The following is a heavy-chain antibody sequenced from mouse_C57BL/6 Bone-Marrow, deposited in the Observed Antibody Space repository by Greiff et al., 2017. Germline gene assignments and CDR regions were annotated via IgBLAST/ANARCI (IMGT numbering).Heavy chain of an antibody. CDR3: ARVDDYDGAMEC. Sequence: EVQLQQSGPGLVKPSQSLSLTCSVTGYSITSGYYWNWIRQFPGNKLEWMGYISYDGSNNYNPSLKNRTSITRDSSKNQFYLKLNSVTTEDTAAYYCARVDDYDGAMECWGQGTSVTVDS. V-gene: IGHV3-6*01. CDR1: GYSITSGYY. J-gene: IGHJ4*01. CDR2: ISYDGSN. D-gene: IGHD2-4*01.